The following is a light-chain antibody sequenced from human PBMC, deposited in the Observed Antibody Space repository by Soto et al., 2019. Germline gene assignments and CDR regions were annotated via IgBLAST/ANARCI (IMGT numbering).Light chain of an antibody. CDR3: SSYTSSSTYV. Sequence: SSLALPTSVSKSPGQTCTISCTGKSSDVGGYKYVSWYQQHPGKAPKLMIYDVSNRPSGVSNRFSGSKSGNTASLTISFLQTEDEANYYCSSYTSSSTYVFGSGTNFTVL. V-gene: IGLV2-14*01. CDR1: SSDVGGYKY. CDR2: DVS. J-gene: IGLJ1*01.